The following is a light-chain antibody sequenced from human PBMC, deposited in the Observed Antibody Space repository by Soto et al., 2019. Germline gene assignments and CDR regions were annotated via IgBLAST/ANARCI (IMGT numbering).Light chain of an antibody. Sequence: IVLTQSPATLCLSPGDRATLSCRASQSVTKYLAWYQQKPGQAPRLLIYDTSNRATGIPARFSGSGSGTDFTLTISSLESEDSGIYYCQQRYNWLTFGGGTKVEIK. V-gene: IGKV3-11*01. CDR1: QSVTKY. CDR2: DTS. J-gene: IGKJ4*01. CDR3: QQRYNWLT.